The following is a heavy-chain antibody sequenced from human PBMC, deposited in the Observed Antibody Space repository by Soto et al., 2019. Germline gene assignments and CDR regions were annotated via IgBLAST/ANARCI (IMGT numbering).Heavy chain of an antibody. D-gene: IGHD6-19*01. CDR2: IYPGDSDT. Sequence: GEFLKISCKGSGYRFTNYWSGWVRQMPGKGLEWMGIIYPGDSDTRYSPSFQGQVTISADKSISTAYLQWSSLKASDTAMYYCARPREAGKYYYGVDVWGQGTTVTVSS. CDR3: ARPREAGKYYYGVDV. J-gene: IGHJ6*02. V-gene: IGHV5-51*01. CDR1: GYRFTNYW.